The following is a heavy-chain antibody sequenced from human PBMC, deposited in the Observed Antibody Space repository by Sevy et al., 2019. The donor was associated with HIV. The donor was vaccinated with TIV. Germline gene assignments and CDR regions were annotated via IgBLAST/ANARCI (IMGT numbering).Heavy chain of an antibody. CDR3: ARGQYSYGYWREFDY. V-gene: IGHV4-59*01. Sequence: SETLSLTCTVSAGSISSYYWSWIRQPPGKGLEWIGYIYYTGSTNYNPSLNSRVTISIDTSKNQFSLKLSSVTAADTAVYYCARGQYSYGYWREFDYWGQGSLVTVSS. D-gene: IGHD5-18*01. CDR2: IYYTGST. J-gene: IGHJ4*02. CDR1: AGSISSYY.